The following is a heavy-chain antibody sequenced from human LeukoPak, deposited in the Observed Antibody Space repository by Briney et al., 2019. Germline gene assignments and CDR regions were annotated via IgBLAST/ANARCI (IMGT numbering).Heavy chain of an antibody. Sequence: GGSLRLSCAASGFTFSNAWMSWVRQAPGKGLEWVSGINWIGGRTGYADSVKGRFTISRDNAKNSLYLQMNSLRAEDTALYYCARDYDYGDYPGYWGQGTLVTVSS. D-gene: IGHD4-17*01. CDR3: ARDYDYGDYPGY. J-gene: IGHJ4*02. CDR2: INWIGGRT. V-gene: IGHV3-20*04. CDR1: GFTFSNAW.